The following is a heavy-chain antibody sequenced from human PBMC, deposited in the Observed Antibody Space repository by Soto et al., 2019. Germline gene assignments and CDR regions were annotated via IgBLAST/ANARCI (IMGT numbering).Heavy chain of an antibody. D-gene: IGHD3-3*01. J-gene: IGHJ5*01. CDR1: GYTFTSYG. Sequence: QVQLVQSGAEVKKPGASVKVSCKASGYTFTSYGISWVRQAPGQGLEWMGWISAYNGNTNYAQKLQGRVTMTTDTSTSTAYMERRSLRSDDAAVYFCARRPDFWSGYYLNWFDSWGQGSLVTVSS. V-gene: IGHV1-18*01. CDR3: ARRPDFWSGYYLNWFDS. CDR2: ISAYNGNT.